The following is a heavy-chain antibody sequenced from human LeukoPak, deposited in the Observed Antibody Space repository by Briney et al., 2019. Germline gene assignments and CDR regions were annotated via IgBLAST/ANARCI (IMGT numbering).Heavy chain of an antibody. CDR1: GFTFSSYA. V-gene: IGHV3-74*01. Sequence: GGSLRLSCAASGFTFSSYAVTWVRQAPGKGLAWVSRINMDGSQINYAEFVKGRFTTSRDNAKNTVYLQLNSLRAEDTAMYYCVRDLRIEDVWGLGTTVTVSS. J-gene: IGHJ6*02. CDR2: INMDGSQI. D-gene: IGHD2-21*01. CDR3: VRDLRIEDV.